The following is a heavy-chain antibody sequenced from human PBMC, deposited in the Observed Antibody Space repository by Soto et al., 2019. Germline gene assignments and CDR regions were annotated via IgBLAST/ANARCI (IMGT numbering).Heavy chain of an antibody. CDR1: GGSINSDNW. CDR2: IYHSGST. V-gene: IGHV4-4*02. D-gene: IGHD3-10*01. J-gene: IGHJ4*02. CDR3: ARSLWFGEDYFDY. Sequence: SETLSLTCSVSGGSINSDNWWSWVRQPPGKGLEWIGEIYHSGSTNYNPSLKSRVTISLDKSKNQFSLKLSSVIAADTAVYYCARSLWFGEDYFDYWGQGILVTVSS.